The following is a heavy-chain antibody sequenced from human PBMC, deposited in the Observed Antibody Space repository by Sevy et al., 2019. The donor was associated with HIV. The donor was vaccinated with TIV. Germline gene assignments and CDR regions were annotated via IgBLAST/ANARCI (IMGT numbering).Heavy chain of an antibody. CDR1: GLTFSDYY. Sequence: GGSLRLSCAASGLTFSDYYMSWIRQAPGKGLEWVSYISSSGSTIYYADSVKGRFTISRDNAKNSLYLQMNSLRAEDTAVYYCARVPYYDFWSGYFDYWGQGTLVTVSS. D-gene: IGHD3-3*01. J-gene: IGHJ4*02. CDR3: ARVPYYDFWSGYFDY. V-gene: IGHV3-11*01. CDR2: ISSSGSTI.